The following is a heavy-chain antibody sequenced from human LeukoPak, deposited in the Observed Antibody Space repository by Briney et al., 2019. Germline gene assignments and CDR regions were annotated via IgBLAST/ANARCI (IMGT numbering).Heavy chain of an antibody. D-gene: IGHD2-8*01. Sequence: ASVKVSCKASGYTFTSYGISWVRRAPGQGLEWMGWISAYNGNTNYAQKLQGRVTMTTDTSTSTAYMELRSLRSDDTAVYYCARDNGVAPLYYYGMDVWGQGTTVTVSS. CDR2: ISAYNGNT. CDR3: ARDNGVAPLYYYGMDV. V-gene: IGHV1-18*01. J-gene: IGHJ6*02. CDR1: GYTFTSYG.